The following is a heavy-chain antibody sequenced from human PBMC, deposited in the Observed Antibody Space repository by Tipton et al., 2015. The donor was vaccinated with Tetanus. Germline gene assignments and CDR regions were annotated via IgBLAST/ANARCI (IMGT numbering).Heavy chain of an antibody. Sequence: TLSLTCAVYGGSFSGYYWSWIRQPPGKGLEWIGEINHSGSTNYNPSLESRVTISVDTSKNQFSLKLSSVTAADTAVYYCAATNYYDSSGYMNFDYWGQGTLVTVSS. CDR3: AATNYYDSSGYMNFDY. D-gene: IGHD3-22*01. V-gene: IGHV4-34*01. CDR1: GGSFSGYY. CDR2: INHSGST. J-gene: IGHJ4*02.